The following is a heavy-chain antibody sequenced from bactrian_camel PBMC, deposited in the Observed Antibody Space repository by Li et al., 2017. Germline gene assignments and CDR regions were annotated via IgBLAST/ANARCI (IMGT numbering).Heavy chain of an antibody. CDR3: AAYRPRGVNWSRICSLTPTSLIT. V-gene: IGHV3S55*01. CDR1: RVTVANYC. D-gene: IGHD8*01. J-gene: IGHJ4*01. Sequence: HVQLVESGGGSVQAGGSLRLSCTTSRVTVANYCMGWYRQAPGKEREGVGAITHDGTTNYADSVKGRFTISKDNAKNTLYLQLMSLKPEDTAMYYCAAYRPRGVNWSRICSLTPTSLITGAREPRSPSP. CDR2: ITHDGTT.